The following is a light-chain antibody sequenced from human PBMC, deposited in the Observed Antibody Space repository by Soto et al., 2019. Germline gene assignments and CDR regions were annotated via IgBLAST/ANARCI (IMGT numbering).Light chain of an antibody. CDR1: QTISRY. Sequence: IQMTQSASSLSAFVGDRVTVTCRASQTISRYLNWYQQNPGKAPKLLIYAASSLQSGVPSRFSGSGSGTDFTLTISSLQPEDFATYYCQQSSDIPYTFGQGTKLEIK. J-gene: IGKJ2*01. CDR2: AAS. CDR3: QQSSDIPYT. V-gene: IGKV1-39*01.